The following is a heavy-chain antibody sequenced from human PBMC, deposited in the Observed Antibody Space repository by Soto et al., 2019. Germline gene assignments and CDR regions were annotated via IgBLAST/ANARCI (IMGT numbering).Heavy chain of an antibody. CDR3: ARVSYPSRYCSGGSCYSEAGAFDI. V-gene: IGHV1-2*04. CDR2: SNPNSGGT. J-gene: IGHJ3*02. Sequence: ASVKVSCKASGYTFTGYYMHWVRQAPGQGLEWMGWSNPNSGGTNYAQKFQGWVTMTRDTSISTAYMDLSRLRSDDTAVYYCARVSYPSRYCSGGSCYSEAGAFDIWGQGTMVTVSS. D-gene: IGHD2-15*01. CDR1: GYTFTGYY.